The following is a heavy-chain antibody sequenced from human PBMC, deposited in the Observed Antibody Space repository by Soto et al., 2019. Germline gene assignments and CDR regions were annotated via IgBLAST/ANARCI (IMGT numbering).Heavy chain of an antibody. J-gene: IGHJ5*02. V-gene: IGHV4-30-2*01. CDR2: IYHNGSP. D-gene: IGHD2-8*01. CDR3: ARGRGLMGWFHP. CDR1: GASISIDGDS. Sequence: TLSLTCAVSGASISIDGDSWTWIRQPPGKGLEWIGYIYHNGSPYYSPSLKSQVTISVDKFKNQFYLKLTSVTAADTAVYFCARGRGLMGWFHPWGPATLVTVSS.